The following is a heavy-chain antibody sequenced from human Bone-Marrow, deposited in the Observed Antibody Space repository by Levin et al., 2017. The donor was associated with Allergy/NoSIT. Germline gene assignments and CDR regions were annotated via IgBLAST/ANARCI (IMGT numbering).Heavy chain of an antibody. V-gene: IGHV3-7*01. J-gene: IGHJ4*02. D-gene: IGHD6-13*01. CDR2: IKQDGIEK. CDR1: GFTFSSYW. Sequence: GESLKISCAASGFTFSSYWMSWVRQAPGKGLEWVANIKQDGIEKYYVDSVKGRFTISRDNAKNSLYLQMNSLRAEDTAVYYCARDPGIAASRAFIGPYFDYWGQGTLVTVSS. CDR3: ARDPGIAASRAFIGPYFDY.